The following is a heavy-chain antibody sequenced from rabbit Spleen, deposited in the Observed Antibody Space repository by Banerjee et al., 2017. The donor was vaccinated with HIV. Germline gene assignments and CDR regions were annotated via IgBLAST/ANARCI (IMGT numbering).Heavy chain of an antibody. CDR2: IDAGSSGNT. V-gene: IGHV1S45*01. J-gene: IGHJ4*01. CDR1: GFSFSSNYW. Sequence: LEESGGDLVKPEGSLTLTCTASGFSFSSNYWICWVRQAPGKGLEWIACIDAGSSGNTYYASWAKGRFTFSKTSSTTVTLQMTSLTAADTATYFCARDLTGVIGWNFGWWGPGTLVTVS. CDR3: ARDLTGVIGWNFGW. D-gene: IGHD2-1*01.